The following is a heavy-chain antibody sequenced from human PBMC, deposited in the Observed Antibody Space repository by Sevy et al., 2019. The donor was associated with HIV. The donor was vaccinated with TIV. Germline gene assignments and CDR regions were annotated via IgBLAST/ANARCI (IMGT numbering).Heavy chain of an antibody. Sequence: ASVKVSCKTSGFTFSDSAVQWVRQARGKRLEWIGWIVAGSGKTDYAQRFRGRVIITRDMSTRTAYMELNTLRSEDTAIYYCAAMIVVPPQQFDPWGQGTLVTVSS. D-gene: IGHD3-22*01. J-gene: IGHJ5*02. CDR1: GFTFSDSA. CDR3: AAMIVVPPQQFDP. V-gene: IGHV1-58*01. CDR2: IVAGSGKT.